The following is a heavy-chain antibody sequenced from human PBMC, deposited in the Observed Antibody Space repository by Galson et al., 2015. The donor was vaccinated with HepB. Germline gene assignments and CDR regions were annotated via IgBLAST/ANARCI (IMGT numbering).Heavy chain of an antibody. Sequence: CAISGDSVSSNSAAWYWIRQSPSRGLEWLGRTYYRSKWYNDYAVSVKSRITINPDTSKNQFSLQLNSVTPEDTAVYYCARDKGGDELYYYGMDVWGQGTTVTVSS. V-gene: IGHV6-1*01. CDR3: ARDKGGDELYYYGMDV. J-gene: IGHJ6*02. D-gene: IGHD1-26*01. CDR1: GDSVSSNSAA. CDR2: TYYRSKWYN.